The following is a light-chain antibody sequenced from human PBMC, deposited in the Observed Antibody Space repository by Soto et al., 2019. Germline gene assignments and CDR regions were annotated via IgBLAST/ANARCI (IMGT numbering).Light chain of an antibody. Sequence: QSVLTQPPSASGAPGQTVTISCSGSSSNIGSNFVYWYQQVPGTAPKLLIYRTDQRPSGVPDRFSGSKPGASAYLAISGLRSYDEADYYCAAWYNSLRWVFGGGTKLTVL. V-gene: IGLV1-47*01. J-gene: IGLJ3*02. CDR2: RTD. CDR3: AAWYNSLRWV. CDR1: SSNIGSNF.